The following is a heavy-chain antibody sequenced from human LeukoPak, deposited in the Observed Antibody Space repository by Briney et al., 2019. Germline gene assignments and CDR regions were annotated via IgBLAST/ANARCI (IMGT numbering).Heavy chain of an antibody. J-gene: IGHJ4*02. V-gene: IGHV4-59*01. CDR1: DGSISGYY. D-gene: IGHD2/OR15-2a*01. CDR3: ARGTIDRIFFLDF. Sequence: SETLSLTCTVSDGSISGYYWSWIRQPPGKGLEWIGYIFHSGITNNNPSLKSRVTISIDTSKNQFSLKLSSVTAADTAVYFCARGTIDRIFFLDFWGQGNLVTVSS. CDR2: IFHSGIT.